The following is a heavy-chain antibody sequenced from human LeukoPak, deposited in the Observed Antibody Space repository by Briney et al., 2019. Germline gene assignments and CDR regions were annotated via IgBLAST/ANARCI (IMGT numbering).Heavy chain of an antibody. Sequence: SETLSLTCTVSGGSISSSSYYWGWIRQPPGMGLEWIGSIYYSGSTYYNPSLKSRVAISVDTSKNQFSLKLRSVTAADTAVYYRARGLRVVRGGNPQYPYYFDYWGQGTLVTVSS. CDR3: ARGLRVVRGGNPQYPYYFDY. CDR1: GGSISSSSYY. J-gene: IGHJ4*02. CDR2: IYYSGST. V-gene: IGHV4-39*07. D-gene: IGHD4-23*01.